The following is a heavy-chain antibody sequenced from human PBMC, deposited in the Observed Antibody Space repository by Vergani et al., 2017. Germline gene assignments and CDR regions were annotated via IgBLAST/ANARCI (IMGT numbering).Heavy chain of an antibody. CDR3: AKQDFVSGNELFDY. V-gene: IGHV3-23*01. J-gene: IGHJ4*02. D-gene: IGHD3-10*01. CDR2: ISGSGVSA. Sequence: EVQLLESGGGLVQPGGSLRLTCAASEFTFSNYAMNWVRQAPGKGLEWVSGISGSGVSAYYTDSVKGRFTISRDNSKNMLFLQMNNLRTEDTAIYYCAKQDFVSGNELFDYWGQGTLVIVSS. CDR1: EFTFSNYA.